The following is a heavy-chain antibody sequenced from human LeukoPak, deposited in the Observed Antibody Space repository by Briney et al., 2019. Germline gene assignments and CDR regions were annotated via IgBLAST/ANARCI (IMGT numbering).Heavy chain of an antibody. CDR2: IKNKDEGEKI. V-gene: IGHV3-15*07. CDR3: TTGIDYGGGY. CDR1: GFSFSDVW. D-gene: IGHD3-16*01. Sequence: NTGGSLRLSCAVSGFSFSDVWMNWVRQAPGKRLEWVGRIKNKDEGEKIDYAAPVKGRFTISRDDSKATLYLQMNSLRMEDTAIYYCTTGIDYGGGYWGQGTLVSVSS. J-gene: IGHJ4*02.